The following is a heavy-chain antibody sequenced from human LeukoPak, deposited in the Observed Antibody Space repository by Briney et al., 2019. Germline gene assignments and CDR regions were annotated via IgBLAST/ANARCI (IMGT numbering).Heavy chain of an antibody. Sequence: GESLEISCKDFGYSFTNYWIGWVRQMPGKGLEWMGIIFLGDSDTRYSPSFQGQVTISADKSISTAYLQWSSLKASDTAMYHCARHRNYGSGAGVLDYWGQGTLVTVSS. CDR1: GYSFTNYW. J-gene: IGHJ4*02. D-gene: IGHD3-10*01. CDR2: IFLGDSDT. CDR3: ARHRNYGSGAGVLDY. V-gene: IGHV5-51*01.